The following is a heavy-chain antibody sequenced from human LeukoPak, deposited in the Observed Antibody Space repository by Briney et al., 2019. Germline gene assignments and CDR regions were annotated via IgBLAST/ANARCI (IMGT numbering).Heavy chain of an antibody. J-gene: IGHJ4*02. Sequence: GGSLRLSCAASGFTFSSYAMHWVRQAPGKGLEWVAVISYDGSNKYYADSVKGRFTISRDNAKNTLYLQMNSLRAEDTAVYYCARDRVPAAMVDYWGQGTLVTVSS. V-gene: IGHV3-30-3*01. CDR3: ARDRVPAAMVDY. D-gene: IGHD2-2*01. CDR1: GFTFSSYA. CDR2: ISYDGSNK.